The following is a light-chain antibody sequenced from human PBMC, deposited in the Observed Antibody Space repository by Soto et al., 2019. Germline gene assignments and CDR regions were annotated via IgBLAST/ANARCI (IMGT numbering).Light chain of an antibody. CDR3: AAWDDRLNCFFV. J-gene: IGLJ1*01. CDR1: SSNIGSNA. V-gene: IGLV1-44*01. CDR2: NDI. Sequence: QSVLTQPPSTSGTPGQRVTISCSGSSSNIGSNAVTWHQQLPGTAPKLLIYNDIERPSGVPDRFSGSKSGTSASLAISGLQSEDEADYYCAAWDDRLNCFFVFGTGTKVTVL.